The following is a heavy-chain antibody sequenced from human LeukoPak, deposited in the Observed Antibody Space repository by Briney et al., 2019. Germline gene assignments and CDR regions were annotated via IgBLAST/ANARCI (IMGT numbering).Heavy chain of an antibody. D-gene: IGHD5-24*01. J-gene: IGHJ4*02. CDR1: RFTFSSSA. Sequence: GGSLRLSCAASRFTFSSSAMCWVRQAPGKGLEWVSTISGSGGSTYSTDSVKGRFTISRDNSKSTLYLQMNSLRVEDTAIYYCAKGGPQFFDYWGQGTLVTVSS. CDR3: AKGGPQFFDY. V-gene: IGHV3-23*01. CDR2: ISGSGGST.